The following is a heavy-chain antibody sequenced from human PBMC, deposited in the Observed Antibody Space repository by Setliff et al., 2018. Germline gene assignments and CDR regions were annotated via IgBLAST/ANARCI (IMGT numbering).Heavy chain of an antibody. CDR1: GNSITSGSYY. V-gene: IGHV4-61*09. CDR3: LRIRLVPHGHS. J-gene: IGHJ4*02. D-gene: IGHD2-15*01. Sequence: KPSETLSLTCTVSGNSITSGSYYWSWIRQPAGKGLEWIGQIYTRGSTNENPSLKSRVTISVDTSKNHFSLRLSSVTAADTAVYYCLRIRLVPHGHSWGQGTLVTVSS. CDR2: IYTRGST.